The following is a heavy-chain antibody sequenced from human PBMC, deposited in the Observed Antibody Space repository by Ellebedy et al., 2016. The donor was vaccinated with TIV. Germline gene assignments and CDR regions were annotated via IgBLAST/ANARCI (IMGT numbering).Heavy chain of an antibody. D-gene: IGHD5/OR15-5a*01. V-gene: IGHV1-2*02. Sequence: AASVKVSCKTSGYTFTGNYIHWVRQAPGQGLEWMGWINHDSVGPSSAQRFQGRVTMTRDTSISTAFMELSRRTSDDTALYYCARIVYGSSGFDYWGQGTLVTVSS. CDR1: GYTFTGNY. J-gene: IGHJ4*02. CDR3: ARIVYGSSGFDY. CDR2: INHDSVGP.